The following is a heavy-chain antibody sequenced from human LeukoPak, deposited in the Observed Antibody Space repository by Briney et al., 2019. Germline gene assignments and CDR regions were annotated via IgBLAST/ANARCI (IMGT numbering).Heavy chain of an antibody. CDR3: ARGHMTTVTVGY. CDR2: MNPNSGNT. V-gene: IGHV1-8*01. CDR1: GYTFTSYD. D-gene: IGHD4-17*01. J-gene: IGHJ4*02. Sequence: ASVKVSRKASGYTFTSYDINWVRQATGQGLEWMGWMNPNSGNTGYAQKFQGRVTMTRNTSISTAYMELSSLRSEDTAVYYCARGHMTTVTVGYWGQGTLVTVSS.